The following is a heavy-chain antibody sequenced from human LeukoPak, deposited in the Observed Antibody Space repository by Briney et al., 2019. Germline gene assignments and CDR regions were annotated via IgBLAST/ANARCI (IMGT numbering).Heavy chain of an antibody. CDR2: ISHDGTNK. CDR3: ARGPGALDY. J-gene: IGHJ4*02. CDR1: GFAFSRYG. Sequence: GGSLRLSCAASGFAFSRYGMHWVRQAPGKGLEGVALISHDGTNKNHADSVKGRFTISRDNSNNTLYLQMSSLRAEDTAVYYWARGPGALDYWGQGTLVTVSS. V-gene: IGHV3-30*03. D-gene: IGHD2-2*01.